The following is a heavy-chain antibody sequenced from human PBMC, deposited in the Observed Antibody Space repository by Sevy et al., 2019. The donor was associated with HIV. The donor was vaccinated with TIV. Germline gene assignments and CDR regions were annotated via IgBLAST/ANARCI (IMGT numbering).Heavy chain of an antibody. J-gene: IGHJ3*02. CDR2: ISGNGENT. CDR3: ARDGRGISAFDI. D-gene: IGHD3-3*02. V-gene: IGHV3-23*01. CDR1: EFTFSSHA. Sequence: GGSLRLSCAASEFTFSSHAVSWVRQAPGKGLEWVSAISGNGENTHYADSVRGRFTISRDNFKNTLYLHMSTPRAEDTALYYCARDGRGISAFDIWGQGTMVTVSS.